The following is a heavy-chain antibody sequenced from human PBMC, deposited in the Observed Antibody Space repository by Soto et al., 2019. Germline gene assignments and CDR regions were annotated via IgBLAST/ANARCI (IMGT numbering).Heavy chain of an antibody. J-gene: IGHJ4*02. Sequence: QVQLVQSGAEEKKPGASVKVSCKASGYTFTSYAMHWVRQAPGQRLEWMGWINAGNGNTKYSQKFQGRVTITRDTSASTAYMELSILRSEDTAVYDCARSIVVVTALDYWGQGTLVTVSS. CDR1: GYTFTSYA. V-gene: IGHV1-3*05. D-gene: IGHD2-21*02. CDR3: ARSIVVVTALDY. CDR2: INAGNGNT.